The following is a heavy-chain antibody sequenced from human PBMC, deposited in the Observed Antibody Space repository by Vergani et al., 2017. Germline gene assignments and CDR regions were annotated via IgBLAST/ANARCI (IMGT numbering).Heavy chain of an antibody. CDR2: LNPTTGHT. D-gene: IGHD2-21*01. CDR1: GYIFKNDY. CDR3: TGSLGYCAGATCQAYCFDH. Sequence: VQLVQSGAEVRKPGASVTVSCTASGYIFKNDYIHWLRQAPGQAFEWMGILNPTTGHTTSAQKFMGRVDMTRDPSTDTSTRTVQMTLSSLRSEDTAVYYGTGSLGYCAGATCQAYCFDHWGQGTRVTVSS. J-gene: IGHJ5*02. V-gene: IGHV1-46*02.